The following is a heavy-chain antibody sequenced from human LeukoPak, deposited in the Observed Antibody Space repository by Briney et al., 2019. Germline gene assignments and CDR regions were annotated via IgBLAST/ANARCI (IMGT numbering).Heavy chain of an antibody. V-gene: IGHV3-74*01. CDR2: INTDGSST. J-gene: IGHJ4*02. D-gene: IGHD4-17*01. CDR3: SRGYPTTANDY. Sequence: GGSLRLSCAACEFTYKSYCMHCAPQAPGKGLVWVSRINTDGSSTTYADSVKGRFTISRDNAKSTLYLQMNSLRADDTAVYYCSRGYPTTANDYWGQGTLVTVSS. CDR1: EFTYKSYC.